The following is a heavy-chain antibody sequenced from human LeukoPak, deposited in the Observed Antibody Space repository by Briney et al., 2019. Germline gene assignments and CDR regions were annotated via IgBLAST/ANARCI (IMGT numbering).Heavy chain of an antibody. J-gene: IGHJ6*02. Sequence: ASVKVSCKASGYTFTRYGISWVRQAPGQGLEWMGWMNPNSGNTGYAQKFQGRVTMTRNTSISTAYMELSSLRSEDTAVYYCARTGSSWYGYYYYGMDVWGQGTTVTVSS. V-gene: IGHV1-8*02. CDR2: MNPNSGNT. D-gene: IGHD6-13*01. CDR3: ARTGSSWYGYYYYGMDV. CDR1: GYTFTRYG.